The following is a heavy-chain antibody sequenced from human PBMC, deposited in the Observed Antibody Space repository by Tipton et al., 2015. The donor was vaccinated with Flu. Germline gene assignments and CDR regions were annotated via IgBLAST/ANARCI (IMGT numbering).Heavy chain of an antibody. CDR1: GGSINSDAYY. J-gene: IGHJ4*02. D-gene: IGHD3-10*01. CDR3: ARSPSYSGSGIYPYYFDD. Sequence: TLSLTCSVSGGSINSDAYYWNWIRQPAGKELEWIGRVFTSGSTNYNPSLQSRVTMSVDTSRNQFSLQLNSVTAEDTAVYYCARSPSYSGSGIYPYYFDDWGQGTLVTVSS. CDR2: VFTSGST. V-gene: IGHV4-61*02.